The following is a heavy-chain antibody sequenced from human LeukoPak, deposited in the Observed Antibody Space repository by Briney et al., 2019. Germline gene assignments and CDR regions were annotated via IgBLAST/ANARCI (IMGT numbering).Heavy chain of an antibody. CDR3: ARGRLQLWSFPLPYNHYAIDV. CDR2: SNHFGST. J-gene: IGHJ6*02. Sequence: SETLSLTCAVSGESFSGYLWTWIRQPPGKGLEWIGESNHFGSTDYNPSLKSRVTISVDTSKKQFSLNVRSVTDADTAVYFCARGRLQLWSFPLPYNHYAIDVWGQGTTVTVSS. V-gene: IGHV4-34*01. D-gene: IGHD5-18*01. CDR1: GESFSGYL.